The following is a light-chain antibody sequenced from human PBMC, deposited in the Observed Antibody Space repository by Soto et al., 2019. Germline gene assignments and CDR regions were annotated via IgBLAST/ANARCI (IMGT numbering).Light chain of an antibody. CDR3: QQRSDWPST. CDR1: QSVSSY. CDR2: DAS. Sequence: EIVLTQSPATLSLSPGDRATLSCRASQSVSSYLAWYQQKPGQAPRLLIYDASNRAAGIPARFSGSGSGTEFTLTITSLEPEDFAVYYCQQRSDWPSTFGGGTKEEIK. J-gene: IGKJ4*01. V-gene: IGKV3-11*01.